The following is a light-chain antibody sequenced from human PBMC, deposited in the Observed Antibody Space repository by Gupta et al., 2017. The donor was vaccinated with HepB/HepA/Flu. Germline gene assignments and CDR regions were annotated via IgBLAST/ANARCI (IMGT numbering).Light chain of an antibody. CDR1: SSTIGAGYD. J-gene: IGLJ2*01. CDR3: QSYDSSLSAVV. CDR2: GNS. V-gene: IGLV1-40*01. Sequence: SVLTQPPSVSVAPGQRVTISSTGSSSTIGAGYDVPWYQQLPGTAPKLLIYGNSNRPSGVPDRFSGSKSGTSASLAITGLQAEDEADYYCQSYDSSLSAVVFGGGTKLTVL.